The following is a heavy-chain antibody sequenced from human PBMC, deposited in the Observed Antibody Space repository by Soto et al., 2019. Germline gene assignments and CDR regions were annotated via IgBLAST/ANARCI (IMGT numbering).Heavy chain of an antibody. CDR3: ARGSGGPGGPGGY. J-gene: IGHJ4*02. D-gene: IGHD2-15*01. Sequence: QVQLVQSGAEVKKPGASVKVSCKASGYTFTSYAMHWVRQAPGQRLEWMGWINAGSGNTKYSQKFQGRVTITRDTSASTAYMKLSSLICEDTAVYYCARGSGGPGGPGGYWCQGTLGNGSS. CDR2: INAGSGNT. V-gene: IGHV1-3*01. CDR1: GYTFTSYA.